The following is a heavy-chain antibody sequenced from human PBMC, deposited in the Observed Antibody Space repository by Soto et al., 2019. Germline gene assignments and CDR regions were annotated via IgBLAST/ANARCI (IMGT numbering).Heavy chain of an antibody. V-gene: IGHV1-69*06. D-gene: IGHD3-10*01. J-gene: IGHJ3*02. CDR2: TIPVFDTA. CDR3: ARGVYGSGNYYTGPSAFDI. CDR1: GGTLSDHG. Sequence: QVQLEQSGAEVKKPGSSMKVSCKASGGTLSDHGVSWLRQAPGQGLEWVGGTIPVFDTAKYAQKFQGRVTIAADKSTNIAYMELSSLRSEDTAFYYCARGVYGSGNYYTGPSAFDIWGQGTMVIVSS.